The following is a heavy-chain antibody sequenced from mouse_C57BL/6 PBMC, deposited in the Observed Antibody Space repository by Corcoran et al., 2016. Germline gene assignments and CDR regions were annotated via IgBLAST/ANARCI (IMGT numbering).Heavy chain of an antibody. CDR1: GYTFTDYY. J-gene: IGHJ2*01. D-gene: IGHD4-1*01. V-gene: IGHV1-26*01. Sequence: EVQLQQSGPELVKPGASVKISCKASGYTFTDYYMNWVKQSHGKSLEWIGDINPNNGGTSYNQKFKGKATLTVDKSSSTAYMELRSLTSEDSAVYYCARRGTGTFDYCGQGTTLTVSS. CDR3: ARRGTGTFDY. CDR2: INPNNGGT.